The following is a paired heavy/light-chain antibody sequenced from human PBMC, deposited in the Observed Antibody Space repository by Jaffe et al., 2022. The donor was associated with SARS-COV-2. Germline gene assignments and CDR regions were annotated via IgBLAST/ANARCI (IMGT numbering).Light chain of an antibody. CDR3: QQYYSFPRT. J-gene: IGKJ1*01. V-gene: IGKV1D-8*01. CDR2: AAS. Sequence: VIWMTQSPSLLSASTGDRVTISCRMSQGISSYLAWYQQKPGKAPELLIYAASTLQSGVPSRFSGSGSGTDFTLTISCLQSEDFATYYCQQYYSFPRTFGQGTKVEIK. CDR1: QGISSY.
Heavy chain of an antibody. CDR3: ARDLSSGPNYYYYYMDV. V-gene: IGHV3-11*01. Sequence: QVQLVESGGGLVKPGGSLRLSCAASGFTFSDYYMSWIRQAPGKGLEWVSYISSSGSTIYYADSVKGRFTISRDNAKNSLYLQMNSLRAEDTAVYYCARDLSSGPNYYYYYMDVWGKGTTVTVSS. CDR1: GFTFSDYY. CDR2: ISSSGSTI. D-gene: IGHD6-19*01. J-gene: IGHJ6*03.